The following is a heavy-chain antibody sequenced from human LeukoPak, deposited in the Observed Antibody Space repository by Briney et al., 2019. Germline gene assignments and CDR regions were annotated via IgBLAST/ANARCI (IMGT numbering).Heavy chain of an antibody. Sequence: SETLSLTCAVYGGSFSGYYWSWIRQPPGKGLEWIGEINHSGSTNYIPSLKSRVTISVDTSKNQFSLKLSSVTAADTAVYYCARTRSVYYYGIDGWGQGTKVTGSS. CDR3: ARTRSVYYYGIDG. V-gene: IGHV4-34*01. CDR2: INHSGST. J-gene: IGHJ6*02. CDR1: GGSFSGYY.